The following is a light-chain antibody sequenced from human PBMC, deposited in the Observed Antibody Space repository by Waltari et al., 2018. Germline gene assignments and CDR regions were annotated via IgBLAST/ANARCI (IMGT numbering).Light chain of an antibody. J-gene: IGKJ2*01. CDR2: AAS. CDR1: QSVSDY. V-gene: IGKV1-39*01. CDR3: QQSYSNPYS. Sequence: DIPLTQSPSSLSPSVGDSVTLTCRASQSVSDYLNWYQQKPGKAPNLLIYAASNLQSGVSSRFRGDGSGTHFTLTISNLQPEDFAVYYCQQSYSNPYSFGQGTKLEIK.